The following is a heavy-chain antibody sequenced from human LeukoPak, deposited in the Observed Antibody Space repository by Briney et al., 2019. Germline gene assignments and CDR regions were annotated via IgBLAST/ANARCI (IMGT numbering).Heavy chain of an antibody. Sequence: GGSLRLSCAAFGFTFSSYTMHWVRQAPGKGLEWVSSISSGSSHKYYGDSVKGRFTISRDNAKNSLYLQMNSLRAEDTAVYYCARDELRVDYWGQGTLVTVSS. J-gene: IGHJ4*02. CDR3: ARDELRVDY. V-gene: IGHV3-21*01. CDR2: ISSGSSHK. D-gene: IGHD1-26*01. CDR1: GFTFSSYT.